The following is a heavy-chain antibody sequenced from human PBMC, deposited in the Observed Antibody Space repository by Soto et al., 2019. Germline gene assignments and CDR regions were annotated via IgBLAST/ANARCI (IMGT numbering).Heavy chain of an antibody. CDR1: GFTFSSYG. V-gene: IGHV3-30*18. J-gene: IGHJ4*02. CDR3: AKQNIVVVPARPTFYYFDY. D-gene: IGHD2-2*01. CDR2: ISYDGSNK. Sequence: PGGSLRLSCAASGFTFSSYGMHWVRQAPGKGLEWVAVISYDGSNKYYADSVKGRFTISRDNSKNTLYLQMNSLRAEDTAVYYCAKQNIVVVPARPTFYYFDYWGQGTLVTVSS.